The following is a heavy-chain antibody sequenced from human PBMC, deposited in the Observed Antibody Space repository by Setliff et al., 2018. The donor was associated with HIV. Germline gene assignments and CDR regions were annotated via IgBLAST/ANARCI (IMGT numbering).Heavy chain of an antibody. CDR2: VNHGGET. D-gene: IGHD2-2*01. CDR1: NGSFSGYF. CDR3: ARDGPDCSSTKCYAQDYYYYGMDV. J-gene: IGHJ6*02. Sequence: PSETLSLTCTVSNGSFSGYFWHWIRQAPGRGLEWIGAVNHGGETNYNPSLESRATISADTSKRQFALALSSVTAADTGVYYCARDGPDCSSTKCYAQDYYYYGMDVWGQGTTVTVSS. V-gene: IGHV4-34*01.